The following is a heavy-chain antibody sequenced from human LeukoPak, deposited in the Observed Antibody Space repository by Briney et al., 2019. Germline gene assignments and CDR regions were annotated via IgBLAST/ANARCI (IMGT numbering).Heavy chain of an antibody. V-gene: IGHV3-48*03. CDR2: ISSSGSTI. CDR3: ARDGYSSLYYYGMDV. D-gene: IGHD6-13*01. J-gene: IGHJ6*02. CDR1: GFTFSSYE. Sequence: PGGSLRLSCAASGFTFSSYEMNWVRQAPGKGLEWVSYISSSGSTIYYADSVKGRFTIPRDNAKNSLYLQMNSLRAEDTAVYYCARDGYSSLYYYGMDVWGQGTTVTVSS.